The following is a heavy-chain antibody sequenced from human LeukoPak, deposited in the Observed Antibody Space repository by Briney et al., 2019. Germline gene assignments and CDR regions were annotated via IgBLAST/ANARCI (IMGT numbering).Heavy chain of an antibody. CDR3: AKGLRYSSSHLDY. J-gene: IGHJ4*02. CDR2: IRYDGSNK. V-gene: IGHV3-30*02. CDR1: GFTFSSYG. Sequence: GGSLRLSCAASGFTFSSYGMHWVRQAPGKGLEWVAFIRYDGSNKYYADSVKGRFTISRDNSKNTLYLQMNSLRAEDTAVYYCAKGLRYSSSHLDYWGQGTLVTVSS. D-gene: IGHD6-13*01.